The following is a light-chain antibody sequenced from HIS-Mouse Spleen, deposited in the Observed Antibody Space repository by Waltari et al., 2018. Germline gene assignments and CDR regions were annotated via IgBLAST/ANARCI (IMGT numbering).Light chain of an antibody. CDR3: CSYAGSSTWV. V-gene: IGLV2-23*01. J-gene: IGLJ3*02. CDR1: SSDGGSYNL. Sequence: QSALTQPASVSGSPGQSITISCTETSSDGGSYNLVAWYQQHPGKAPKLMIYEGSKRPSGVSNRFSGSKSGNTASLTISGLQAEDEADYYCCSYAGSSTWVFGGGTKLTVL. CDR2: EGS.